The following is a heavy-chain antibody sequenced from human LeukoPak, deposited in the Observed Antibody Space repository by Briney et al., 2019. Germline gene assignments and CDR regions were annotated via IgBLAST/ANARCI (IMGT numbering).Heavy chain of an antibody. D-gene: IGHD2-2*02. J-gene: IGHJ4*02. CDR1: GFTFSSSG. Sequence: GGSLRLSCVASGFTFSSSGMHWVRQSPGKGLDWVAFMRNDGNKYNYAESVKGRFTISRDNSKNTLYLQMDRLSAEDTAVYYCVKVYTWGQGTLVTVSS. CDR3: VKVYT. V-gene: IGHV3-30*02. CDR2: MRNDGNKY.